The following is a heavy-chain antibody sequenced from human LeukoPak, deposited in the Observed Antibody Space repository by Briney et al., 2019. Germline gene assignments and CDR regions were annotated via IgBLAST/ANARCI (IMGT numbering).Heavy chain of an antibody. CDR1: GGSISSSSYY. CDR2: IYYSGST. J-gene: IGHJ4*02. D-gene: IGHD3-22*01. CDR3: ARGLWARVYYYDSSGYFNFDN. Sequence: PSETLSLTCTFSGGSISSSSYYWGWIRQPPGKRLEWIGSIYYSGSTYYNPSLKSRVTISVDTSNNQFSLKLSSVTAADTALYYCARGLWARVYYYDSSGYFNFDNWGQGTLVTASS. V-gene: IGHV4-39*07.